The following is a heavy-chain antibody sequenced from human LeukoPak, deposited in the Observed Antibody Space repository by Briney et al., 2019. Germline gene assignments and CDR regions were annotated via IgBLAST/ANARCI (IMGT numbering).Heavy chain of an antibody. Sequence: PGGSLRLSCAASGFIFSDFGMHWVRQAPGKGLEWVAVTWYDGSNKYYADSVKGRFTISRDISKGTLYLQMNSLRVEDTAVYYCAKDRGGATSGGYFDSWGQGTLVTVSS. J-gene: IGHJ4*02. CDR3: AKDRGGATSGGYFDS. CDR1: GFIFSDFG. V-gene: IGHV3-33*06. D-gene: IGHD1-26*01. CDR2: TWYDGSNK.